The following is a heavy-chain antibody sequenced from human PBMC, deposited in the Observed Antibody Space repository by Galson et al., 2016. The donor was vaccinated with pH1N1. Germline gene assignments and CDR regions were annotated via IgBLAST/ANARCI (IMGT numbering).Heavy chain of an antibody. CDR1: GFTFRTYA. CDR2: INNLGGST. Sequence: SLGLSCAASGFTFRTYAMHWVRQAPGKGLEYVSGINNLGGSTYYANSVKGKFTISRDNAKNTLYLQMCSLRPEDMAVYYCAREDYSDSSGFGYGGQGTLVTVSS. J-gene: IGHJ4*02. CDR3: AREDYSDSSGFGY. D-gene: IGHD3-22*01. V-gene: IGHV3-64*01.